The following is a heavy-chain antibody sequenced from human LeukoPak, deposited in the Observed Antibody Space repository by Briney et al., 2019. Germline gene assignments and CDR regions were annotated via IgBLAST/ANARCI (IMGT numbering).Heavy chain of an antibody. D-gene: IGHD1-1*01. J-gene: IGHJ4*02. CDR3: ARQRYSDY. CDR2: IKEDGSEN. V-gene: IGHV3-7*01. Sequence: PGGSLRLSCAASGFTFSRYWMTWVRQAPGKGLEWVANIKEDGSENSYVESVKGRFTISRDNPKNSLYLQLNSLRAEDTAVYFCARQRYSDYWGQGTLVTVSS. CDR1: GFTFSRYW.